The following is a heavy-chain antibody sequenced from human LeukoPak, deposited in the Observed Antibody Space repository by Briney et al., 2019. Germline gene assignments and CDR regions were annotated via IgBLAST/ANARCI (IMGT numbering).Heavy chain of an antibody. V-gene: IGHV1-2*02. D-gene: IGHD5-24*01. Sequence: ASVKVSCKASGYTFTGYYMHWVRQAPGQGLEWMGWINPNSGGANYAQKFQGRVTMTRDTSISTAYMELSRLRSDDTAVYYCARMRSRDGYNYGVLGYWGQGTLVTVSS. J-gene: IGHJ4*02. CDR3: ARMRSRDGYNYGVLGY. CDR1: GYTFTGYY. CDR2: INPNSGGA.